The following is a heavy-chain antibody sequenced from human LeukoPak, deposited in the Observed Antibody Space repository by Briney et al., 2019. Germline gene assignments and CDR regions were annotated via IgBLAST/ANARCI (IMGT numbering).Heavy chain of an antibody. V-gene: IGHV3-74*01. J-gene: IGHJ4*02. CDR2: INSDGSIT. D-gene: IGHD5-12*01. CDR1: GFTFSSYW. Sequence: PGGSLSHSCAASGFTFSSYWMHWVRQAPGKGLMWVSRINSDGSITNYADSVKGRFTISRDNAKNTLYLQMNSLRAEDTAVYYCARVRATFSPHFDNWGQGTLVTVSS. CDR3: ARVRATFSPHFDN.